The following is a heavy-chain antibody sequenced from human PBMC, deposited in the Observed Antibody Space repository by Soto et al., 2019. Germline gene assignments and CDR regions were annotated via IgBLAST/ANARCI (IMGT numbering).Heavy chain of an antibody. V-gene: IGHV4-30-4*01. CDR3: AVTTNDWFDP. Sequence: PSETLSLPCTVSGGSITRGDYYRSWIRQPPGKGLEWIGYIYYSGSTYYNPSLKSRVTISVDTSKNQFSLKLSSVTAADTAVYYCAVTTNDWFDPWGQGTLVTVSS. D-gene: IGHD4-17*01. CDR2: IYYSGST. CDR1: GGSITRGDYY. J-gene: IGHJ5*02.